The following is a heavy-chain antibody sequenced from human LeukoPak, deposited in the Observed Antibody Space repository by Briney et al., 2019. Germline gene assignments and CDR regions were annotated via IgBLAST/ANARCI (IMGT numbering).Heavy chain of an antibody. CDR1: GGSISSYY. CDR2: IFTSGRT. J-gene: IGHJ4*02. D-gene: IGHD3-22*01. CDR3: ARSYDINGYSVGFDY. V-gene: IGHV4-4*07. Sequence: SETLSLTCTDSGGSISSYYWSWIRQSAGKGLEWIGRIFTSGRTNRNPSLESRVTMSVGTSKNQFSLRLSSVTATDTAVYYCARSYDINGYSVGFDYWGQGILVTVSS.